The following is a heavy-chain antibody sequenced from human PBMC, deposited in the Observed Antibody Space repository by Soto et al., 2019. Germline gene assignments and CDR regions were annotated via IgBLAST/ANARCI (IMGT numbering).Heavy chain of an antibody. CDR3: ARHPERIAEIGWFDP. J-gene: IGHJ5*02. CDR2: ISSSSSTI. V-gene: IGHV3-48*01. Sequence: EVQLVESGGGLVQPGGSLRLSCAAFGFTFSSYSMNWVRQAPGKGLEWVSYISSSSSTIYYADSVKGRFTISRDNAKNSLYLQMNSLRAEDTAVYYCARHPERIAEIGWFDPSGQGTLVTVSS. CDR1: GFTFSSYS. D-gene: IGHD6-13*01.